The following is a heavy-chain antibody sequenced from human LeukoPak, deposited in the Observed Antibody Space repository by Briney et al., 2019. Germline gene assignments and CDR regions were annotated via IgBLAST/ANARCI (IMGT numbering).Heavy chain of an antibody. V-gene: IGHV1-2*02. CDR1: GYTFNDYY. CDR2: INPNSGRT. D-gene: IGHD3-9*01. J-gene: IGHJ4*02. Sequence: ASVKLSCKTSGYTFNDYYLHWVRQAPGQGLEWMGWINPNSGRTNYATKFQGRVTLTTDTSISTAYMELSSLISGDTALYYCARDSSDILTGYYHFWGQGTLVTVSS. CDR3: ARDSSDILTGYYHF.